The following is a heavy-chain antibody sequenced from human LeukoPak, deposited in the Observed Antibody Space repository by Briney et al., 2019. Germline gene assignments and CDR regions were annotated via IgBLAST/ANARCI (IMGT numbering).Heavy chain of an antibody. CDR1: GFTFSTYW. CDR3: ARAVTSTEGY. CDR2: INQDGSGK. D-gene: IGHD4-17*01. J-gene: IGHJ4*02. V-gene: IGHV3-7*03. Sequence: PGGSLRLSCGASGFTFSTYWMTWVRQPPGKGLEWVASINQDGSGKYYVDSVKGRFTISRDNAQKSLYLQMNSLRVDDTAVYYCARAVTSTEGYWGQGTLVTVSS.